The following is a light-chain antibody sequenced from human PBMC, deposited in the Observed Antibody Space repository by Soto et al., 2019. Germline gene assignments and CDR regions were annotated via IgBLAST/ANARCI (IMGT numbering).Light chain of an antibody. CDR3: SSHAGTNHPFV. CDR2: DVD. J-gene: IGLJ1*01. Sequence: QSVLTQPPSASGSPGQSVTISCTGTSSDVGGYNFVSWYQQHPGKVPKLMIYDVDKRPSGVPDRFSGSKSGNTASLTVSGLQAEDEADYYCSSHAGTNHPFVFGTGTQLTVL. CDR1: SSDVGGYNF. V-gene: IGLV2-8*01.